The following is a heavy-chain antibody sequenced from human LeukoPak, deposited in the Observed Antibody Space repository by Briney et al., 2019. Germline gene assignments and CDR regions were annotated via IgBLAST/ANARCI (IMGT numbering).Heavy chain of an antibody. CDR2: ITGSGGTT. CDR1: GFTFSSHA. Sequence: GGSLRLSCAASGFTFSSHAMSWVRQAPGKGLEWVSTITGSGGTTKYADSVKGRFTISRDNSKNTLDLQMTSLRAEDTAIFYCAKDLSPESNRLSPFDYWGQGTLVTVSS. CDR3: AKDLSPESNRLSPFDY. D-gene: IGHD3-16*02. J-gene: IGHJ4*02. V-gene: IGHV3-23*01.